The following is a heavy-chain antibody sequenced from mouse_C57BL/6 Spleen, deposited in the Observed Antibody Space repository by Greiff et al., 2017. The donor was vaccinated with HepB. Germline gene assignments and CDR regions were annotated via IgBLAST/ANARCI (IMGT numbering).Heavy chain of an antibody. V-gene: IGHV3-6*01. CDR1: GYSITSGYY. D-gene: IGHD1-1*01. CDR2: ISYDGSN. Sequence: EVQLQESGPGLVKPSQSLSLTCSVTGYSITSGYYWNWIRQFPGNKLEWMGYISYDGSNNYNPSLKNRISITRDTSKNQFFLKLNSVTTEDTATYYCAEGYYGSSPYWYFDVWGTGTTVTVSS. J-gene: IGHJ1*03. CDR3: AEGYYGSSPYWYFDV.